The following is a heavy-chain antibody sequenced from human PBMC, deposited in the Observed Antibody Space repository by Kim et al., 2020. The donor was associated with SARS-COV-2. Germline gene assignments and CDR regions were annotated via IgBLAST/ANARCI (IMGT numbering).Heavy chain of an antibody. CDR1: GFIFRNAW. V-gene: IGHV3-15*01. CDR3: TTMTVCLGTSCDYFD. J-gene: IGHJ4*01. CDR2: IKSNFDGGST. Sequence: GGSLRLSCAASGFIFRNAWMSWVRQAPWKGLEWVARIKSNFDGGSTDNASPVKGRFTISRDDSKNILYLQMDSLTTEDTAVYYCTTMTVCLGTSCDYFD. D-gene: IGHD2-2*01.